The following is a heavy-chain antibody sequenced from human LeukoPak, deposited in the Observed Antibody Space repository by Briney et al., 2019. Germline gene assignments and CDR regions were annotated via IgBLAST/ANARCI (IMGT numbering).Heavy chain of an antibody. D-gene: IGHD3-22*01. Sequence: GSLRLSCAASGFTVSSNYMSWVRQAPGKGLEWVSVIYSGGSTYYADSVKGRFTISRDNSKNTLYLQMNSLRAEDTAVYYCARGRLMYYYDSSGYRGAFDIWGQGTMVTVSS. CDR3: ARGRLMYYYDSSGYRGAFDI. J-gene: IGHJ3*02. CDR1: GFTVSSNY. V-gene: IGHV3-66*01. CDR2: IYSGGST.